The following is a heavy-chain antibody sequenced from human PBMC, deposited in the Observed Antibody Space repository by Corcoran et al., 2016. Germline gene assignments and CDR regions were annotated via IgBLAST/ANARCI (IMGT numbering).Heavy chain of an antibody. CDR1: GYTFTSYD. V-gene: IGHV1-8*01. CDR2: MSPNSGNT. CDR3: ARDYGGNSGWFDP. J-gene: IGHJ5*02. D-gene: IGHD4-17*01. Sequence: QVQLVQSGAEVKEPGASVKVSCKASGYTFTSYDINWVRQATGQGLEWLGWMSPNSGNTGYAQKFQGRLSMTSDTSIGTAYMELSSLRSEDTAVYYCARDYGGNSGWFDPWGQGTLVTVSS.